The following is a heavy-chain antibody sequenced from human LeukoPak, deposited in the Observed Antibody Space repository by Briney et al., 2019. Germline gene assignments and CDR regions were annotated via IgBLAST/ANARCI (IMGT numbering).Heavy chain of an antibody. J-gene: IGHJ4*02. Sequence: GGSLRLSCAASGFAFNKYGMHWVRQAPGKGLEWVAVIWHDGRNKYYADSVKGRFTVSRDNSKNTLYLELNSLRDEDTAVYCCARDRGSDDPIDYWGQGTLVTVSS. CDR2: IWHDGRNK. CDR3: ARDRGSDDPIDY. V-gene: IGHV3-33*01. CDR1: GFAFNKYG. D-gene: IGHD2-15*01.